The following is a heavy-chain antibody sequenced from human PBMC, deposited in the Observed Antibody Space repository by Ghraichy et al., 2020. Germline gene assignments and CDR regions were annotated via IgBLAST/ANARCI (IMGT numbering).Heavy chain of an antibody. CDR2: LYAEGTT. Sequence: GGSLRLSCAASQFFVGDNYMTLVHQAAGKGLEWVTHLYAEGTTAYADSVRGRFTISRDHSKNTLFLHMNSLRVEDTALYYCAGKHTGLDYWGQVILVTVSS. V-gene: IGHV3-53*01. CDR1: QFFVGDNY. J-gene: IGHJ4*02. CDR3: AGKHTGLDY.